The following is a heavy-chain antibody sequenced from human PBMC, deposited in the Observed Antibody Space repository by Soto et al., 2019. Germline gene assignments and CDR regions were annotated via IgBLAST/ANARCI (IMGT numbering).Heavy chain of an antibody. J-gene: IGHJ5*02. CDR3: AKVSGSNSGYDYGWFAP. V-gene: IGHV3-23*01. CDR2: ISDSGGRT. Sequence: GGSLRLSCAASGFTFSSYAMSWVRQAPEKGLEWVSGISDSGGRTHSADSVKGRFTISRDKSKNTLYLQMNSLRAEDTAVYYCAKVSGSNSGYDYGWFAPWGQGTLVTVSS. D-gene: IGHD5-12*01. CDR1: GFTFSSYA.